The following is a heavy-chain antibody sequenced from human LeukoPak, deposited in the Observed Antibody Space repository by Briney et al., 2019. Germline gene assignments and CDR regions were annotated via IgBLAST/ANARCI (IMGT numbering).Heavy chain of an antibody. V-gene: IGHV3-64D*06. D-gene: IGHD3-22*01. J-gene: IGHJ3*02. CDR1: GFTFSSYA. Sequence: GGSLRLSCSASGFTFSSYAMHWVRQAPGKGLEYVSAISSNGGSTYYADSVKGRFTISRDNSKNTLYLQMSSLRAEDTAVYYCARGNVYYYDSSGPTLGDAFDIWGQGTMVTVSS. CDR2: ISSNGGST. CDR3: ARGNVYYYDSSGPTLGDAFDI.